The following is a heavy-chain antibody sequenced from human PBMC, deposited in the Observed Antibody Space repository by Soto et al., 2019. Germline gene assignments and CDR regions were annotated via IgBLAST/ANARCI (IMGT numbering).Heavy chain of an antibody. CDR3: ARDKITGLFGY. CDR1: GGSISSGGYY. D-gene: IGHD2-8*02. V-gene: IGHV4-34*01. J-gene: IGHJ4*02. Sequence: TSETLSLTCAVSGGSISSGGYYWTWIRQPPGTGLEWIGEINHSGSTNYNPSLKSRVTISVDTSKNQFSLKLTSVTAADTAVYYCARDKITGLFGYWGQGTLVTVSS. CDR2: INHSGST.